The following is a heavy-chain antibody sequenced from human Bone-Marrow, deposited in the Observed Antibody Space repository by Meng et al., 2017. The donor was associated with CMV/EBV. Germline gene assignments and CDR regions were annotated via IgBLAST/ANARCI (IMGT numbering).Heavy chain of an antibody. V-gene: IGHV1-18*01. J-gene: IGHJ6*02. CDR1: GYTFTSYG. CDR2: ISAYNGNT. Sequence: ASVKVSCKASGYTFTSYGISWVRQAPGQGLEWMGWISAYNGNTNYAQKLQGRVTMTTDTSTSTAYMELRSLRSDDTAVYYCAREGKADSYGLDGSYYYYGMDVWGQGTTVTVSS. CDR3: AREGKADSYGLDGSYYYYGMDV. D-gene: IGHD5-18*01.